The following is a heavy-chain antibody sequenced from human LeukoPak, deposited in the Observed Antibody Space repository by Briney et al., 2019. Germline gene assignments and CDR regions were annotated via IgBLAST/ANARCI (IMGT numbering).Heavy chain of an antibody. CDR3: ARGDYYDSSGYYPS. CDR2: INPNSGGT. J-gene: IGHJ4*02. CDR1: GYTFTGYY. V-gene: IGHV1-2*02. Sequence: GASVTVSCTASGYTFTGYYMHWVRQAPGQGLEWMGWINPNSGGTNYAQKFQGRVTMTRDTSISTAYMELSRLRSDDTAVYYCARGDYYDSSGYYPSWGQGTLVTVSS. D-gene: IGHD3-22*01.